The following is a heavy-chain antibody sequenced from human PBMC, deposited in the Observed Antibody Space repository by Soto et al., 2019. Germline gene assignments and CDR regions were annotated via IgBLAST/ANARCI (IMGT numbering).Heavy chain of an antibody. CDR3: AGRVAATKYNWFDP. CDR2: IYYAGTT. D-gene: IGHD2-15*01. Sequence: SETLALTCTVSGGSISSYYWSWIRQPPGKGLEWIGYIYYAGTTTYNPSLKSRVSISVDTSKNEVSLKLTSVTAADTAVYYCAGRVAATKYNWFDPWGQGTLVTVSS. V-gene: IGHV4-59*12. J-gene: IGHJ5*02. CDR1: GGSISSYY.